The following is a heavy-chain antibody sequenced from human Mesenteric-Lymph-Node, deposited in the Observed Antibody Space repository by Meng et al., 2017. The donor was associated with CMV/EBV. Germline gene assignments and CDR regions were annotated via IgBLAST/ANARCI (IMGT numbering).Heavy chain of an antibody. J-gene: IGHJ4*02. V-gene: IGHV4-34*01. CDR2: INHSGST. CDR3: ARHQRWLKSEGGFNY. Sequence: QVQIQQWGAGLLKPSDTLSLTCAVYGGSFSGYYWSWIRQPPGKGLEWIGEINHSGSTNYNPSLKSRVTISVDTSKNQFSLKLSSVTAADTAVYYCARHQRWLKSEGGFNYWGQGTLVTVSS. CDR1: GGSFSGYY. D-gene: IGHD4-23*01.